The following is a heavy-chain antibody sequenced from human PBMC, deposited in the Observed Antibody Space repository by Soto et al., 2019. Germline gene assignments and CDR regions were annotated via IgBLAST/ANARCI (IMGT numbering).Heavy chain of an antibody. Sequence: TSETLSLTCAVSGYSIASGYYWAWIRQSPGKGLEWIGSIYHAGSVYYNPSLNSRVAVSLDTSKNHFSLKLTSVTAADTAVYYCARTFDYYDMDVWGQGTTVTVS. CDR2: IYHAGSV. J-gene: IGHJ6*02. V-gene: IGHV4-38-2*01. CDR1: GYSIASGYY. CDR3: ARTFDYYDMDV.